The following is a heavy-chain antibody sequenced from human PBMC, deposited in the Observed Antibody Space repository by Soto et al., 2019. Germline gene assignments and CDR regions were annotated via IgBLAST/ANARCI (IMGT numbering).Heavy chain of an antibody. J-gene: IGHJ4*02. CDR1: GCSISSYY. CDR2: IYTSGST. V-gene: IGHV4-4*07. D-gene: IGHD3-22*01. CDR3: ARGVGAIVVDESYFDY. Sequence: SETLSLTCTVSGCSISSYYWSWIRQPAGKGLEWIGRIYTSGSTNYNPSLKSRVTMSVDTSKNQFSLKLSSVTAADTAVYYCARGVGAIVVDESYFDYWGQGTLVTVSS.